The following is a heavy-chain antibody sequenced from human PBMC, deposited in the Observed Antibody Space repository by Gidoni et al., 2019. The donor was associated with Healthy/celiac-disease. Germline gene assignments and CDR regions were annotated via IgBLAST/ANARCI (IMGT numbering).Heavy chain of an antibody. J-gene: IGHJ4*02. CDR1: GFTFSNAW. D-gene: IGHD4-17*01. CDR3: TSAKRDYARY. CDR2: IKSKTDVGTT. Sequence: EVQLVESGGGLVKPGGSLRLSCAASGFTFSNAWMSWVRQAPGKGLEWVGRIKSKTDVGTTDYAAPVKGRFTISRDDSKNTLYLQMNSLKTEDTAVYYCTSAKRDYARYWGQGTLVTVSS. V-gene: IGHV3-15*01.